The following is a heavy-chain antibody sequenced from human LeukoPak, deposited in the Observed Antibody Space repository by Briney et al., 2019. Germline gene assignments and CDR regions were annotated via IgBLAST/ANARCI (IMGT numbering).Heavy chain of an antibody. Sequence: GASVKVSCKTSGYTFTNYAIHWVRQAPGQRLECMGWINAGNGNIKYSQDFQGRVAFTSDTSASTSYMELSSLRSEDTAVYYCARDNSRAALGCTNFDYWGQGTLVTVSS. CDR3: ARDNSRAALGCTNFDY. CDR1: GYTFTNYA. CDR2: INAGNGNI. J-gene: IGHJ4*02. D-gene: IGHD6-13*01. V-gene: IGHV1-3*01.